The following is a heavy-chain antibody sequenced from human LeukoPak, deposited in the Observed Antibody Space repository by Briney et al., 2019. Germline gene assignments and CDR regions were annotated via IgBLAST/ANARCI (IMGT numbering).Heavy chain of an antibody. CDR2: ISGSSTYI. CDR1: GFIFSSYS. Sequence: TGGSLRLSCAASGFIFSSYSMNWVRQAPGKGLEWVSSISGSSTYIYYADSVKGRFTISRDNAKNSLYLQMNSLRAEDTAVYYCARDAVDTDNWFDPWGRGTLVTVSS. D-gene: IGHD5-18*01. J-gene: IGHJ5*02. CDR3: ARDAVDTDNWFDP. V-gene: IGHV3-21*01.